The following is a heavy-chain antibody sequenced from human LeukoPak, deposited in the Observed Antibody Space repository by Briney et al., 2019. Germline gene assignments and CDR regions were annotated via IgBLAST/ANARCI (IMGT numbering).Heavy chain of an antibody. J-gene: IGHJ5*02. CDR2: INPTGGST. D-gene: IGHD1-26*01. CDR3: ARDNSVGDNAWWFDP. CDR1: GYTFTGYY. V-gene: IGHV1-46*01. Sequence: ASVKVSCKASGYTFTGYYMHWVRQAPGQGLEWMGLINPTGGSTGYAQKFQGRVTMTRDMSTSTDYMELSSLRSEDTAIYYCARDNSVGDNAWWFDPWCQGTLVTVSS.